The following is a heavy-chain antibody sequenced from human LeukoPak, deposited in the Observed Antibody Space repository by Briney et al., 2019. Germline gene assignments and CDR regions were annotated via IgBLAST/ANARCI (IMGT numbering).Heavy chain of an antibody. CDR1: GGSISSYY. V-gene: IGHV4-4*07. D-gene: IGHD3-22*01. Sequence: PSETLSLTCTVSGGSISSYYWSWIRQPAGKGLEWIGRIYTSGSTNYNPSLKSRVTMSVDTSKNQFSLMLSSVTAADTAVYYCARDSYYDSSGYYHAFDIWGQGTMVTVSS. CDR2: IYTSGST. CDR3: ARDSYYDSSGYYHAFDI. J-gene: IGHJ3*02.